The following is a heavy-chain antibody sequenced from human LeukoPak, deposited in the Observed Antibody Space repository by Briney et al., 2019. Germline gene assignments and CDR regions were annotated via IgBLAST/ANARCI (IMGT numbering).Heavy chain of an antibody. CDR3: ARGMIAAPNWFDP. J-gene: IGHJ5*02. CDR1: GYTFTGYY. CDR2: INPNSGGK. D-gene: IGHD6-13*01. Sequence: GASVKVSCKASGYTFTGYYMHWVRQAPGQGLEWMGRINPNSGGKNYAQKFQGRVTMTRDTSISTAYMELSRLRSDDTAVYYCARGMIAAPNWFDPWGQGTLVTVSS. V-gene: IGHV1-2*06.